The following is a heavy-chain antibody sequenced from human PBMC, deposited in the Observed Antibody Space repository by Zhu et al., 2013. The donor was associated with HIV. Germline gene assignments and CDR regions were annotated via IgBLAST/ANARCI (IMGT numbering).Heavy chain of an antibody. Sequence: QVQLVQSGAEVKKPGSSVKVSCRASGGAFSSYAVNWVRQAPGQGLEWIGNLIPSSVTPKYAQKFQGRVTITADESTNTVYLQLFNLTSDDTALYYCARDVQDGPLDLWGQGSLVTVSS. CDR2: LIPSSVTP. CDR3: ARDVQDGPLDL. V-gene: IGHV1-69*18. D-gene: IGHD6-6*01. J-gene: IGHJ5*02. CDR1: GGAFSSYA.